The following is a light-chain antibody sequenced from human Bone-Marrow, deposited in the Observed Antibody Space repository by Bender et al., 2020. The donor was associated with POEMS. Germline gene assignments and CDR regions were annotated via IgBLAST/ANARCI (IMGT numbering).Light chain of an antibody. CDR1: SSNIGAHA. V-gene: IGLV1-44*01. J-gene: IGLJ3*02. CDR2: SSH. CDR3: AVWDDSLNGWV. Sequence: QSVLTQPPSASGTPGQRVTISCSGGSSNIGAHAVNWYQHLPGTAPKLLIYSSHRRPSEVPDRFSGSRSGTSASLAISGLQCEDEADYYCAVWDDSLNGWVFGGGIKLTVL.